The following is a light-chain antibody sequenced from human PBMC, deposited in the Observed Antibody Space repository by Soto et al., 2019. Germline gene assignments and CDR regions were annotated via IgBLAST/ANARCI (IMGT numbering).Light chain of an antibody. V-gene: IGKV3-20*01. CDR1: QSVSSSY. J-gene: IGKJ3*01. Sequence: EIVLTQSPGTLSLSPGERATLSCRASQSVSSSYLAWYQQKPGQAPRLLIYGASSRATGIPDRFSGSGSGTDFTLTISRLEPEDFAVYYCQQYGSSPRFGPGTRGYQ. CDR2: GAS. CDR3: QQYGSSPR.